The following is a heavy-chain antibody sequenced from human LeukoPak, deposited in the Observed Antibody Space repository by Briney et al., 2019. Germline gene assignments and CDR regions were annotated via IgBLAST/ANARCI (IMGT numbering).Heavy chain of an antibody. CDR2: ISGNGGST. CDR3: AKDQNYYDSSGYYYGLFRY. V-gene: IGHV3-23*01. D-gene: IGHD3-22*01. CDR1: GFTFSGYA. J-gene: IGHJ4*02. Sequence: GGSLRLSCAASGFTFSGYAMSWVRQAPGKGLEWVSAISGNGGSTYYADSVKGRFTISRDNSKYTLYLKMNSLRAEDTVVYYWAKDQNYYDSSGYYYGLFRYWGQGTLVTVSS.